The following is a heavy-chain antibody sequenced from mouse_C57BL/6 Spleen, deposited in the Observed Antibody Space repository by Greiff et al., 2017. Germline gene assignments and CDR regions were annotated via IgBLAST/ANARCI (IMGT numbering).Heavy chain of an antibody. V-gene: IGHV3-6*01. CDR3: ARGGGSSGLAY. D-gene: IGHD3-2*02. CDR1: GYSITSGYY. J-gene: IGHJ3*01. CDR2: ISYDGSN. Sequence: EVKLVESGPGLVKPSQSLSLTCSVTGYSITSGYYWNWIRQFPGNKLEWMGYISYDGSNNYNPSLKNRISITRDTSKNQFFLKLNSVTTEDTATDYCARGGGSSGLAYWGQGTLVTVSA.